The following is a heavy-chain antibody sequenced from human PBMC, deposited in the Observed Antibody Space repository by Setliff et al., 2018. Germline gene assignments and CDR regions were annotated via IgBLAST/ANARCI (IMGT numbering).Heavy chain of an antibody. V-gene: IGHV7-4-1*02. CDR1: GYTFTSYA. Sequence: ASVKVSCKDSGYTFTSYAMNWVRQAPGQGLEWMGWINTNTGNPMYAQGFTGRFVFSLDTSVSTAYLQISSLKAEDTAVYYCARAWYYNFWSGSQIEYWGQGTLVTVSS. CDR2: INTNTGNP. J-gene: IGHJ4*02. CDR3: ARAWYYNFWSGSQIEY. D-gene: IGHD3-3*01.